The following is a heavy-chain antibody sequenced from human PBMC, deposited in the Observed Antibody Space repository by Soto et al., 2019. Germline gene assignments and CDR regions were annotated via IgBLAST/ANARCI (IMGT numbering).Heavy chain of an antibody. V-gene: IGHV3-74*03. D-gene: IGHD3-3*01. CDR3: ARDGQSGFWSGYYLDG. J-gene: IGHJ6*02. CDR2: VSNDGSLT. Sequence: GGSLRLSCEASGFTLSSYWMHWVRQVPGKGLVWVSRVSNDGSLTKYADSVKGRFTISRDNAKNRLYLQMNSLGVEDTAVYYCARDGQSGFWSGYYLDGWGQGTTVTVSS. CDR1: GFTLSSYW.